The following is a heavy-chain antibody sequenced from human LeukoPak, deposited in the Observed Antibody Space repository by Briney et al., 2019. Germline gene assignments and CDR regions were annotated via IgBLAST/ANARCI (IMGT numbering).Heavy chain of an antibody. V-gene: IGHV4-34*01. D-gene: IGHD3-10*01. CDR3: ARGYGSGSYFVY. CDR2: INHSGST. CDR1: GGSFVGYY. J-gene: IGHJ4*02. Sequence: SETLSLTCAVYGGSFVGYYWSWIRHAPGKGLEWIGEINHSGSTNYNPSLKSRVTISVDTSKNLFSLKLRYVAAADTAVYYCARGYGSGSYFVYWGQGTLVIVSS.